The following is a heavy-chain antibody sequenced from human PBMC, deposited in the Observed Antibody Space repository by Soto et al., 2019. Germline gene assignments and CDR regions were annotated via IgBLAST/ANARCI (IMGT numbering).Heavy chain of an antibody. Sequence: EVQLVESGGGLVQPGGSLRLSCVASGFTFSSNWVHWVRQAPGKGLVWVARINSEGSSTTYADSVKGRFTISRDNAKNTLFLQMNSLRAEDTAVYYCARSLPYYYNDYYMDVWGKGTTVTVSS. CDR2: INSEGSST. CDR1: GFTFSSNW. V-gene: IGHV3-74*02. CDR3: ARSLPYYYNDYYMDV. J-gene: IGHJ6*03.